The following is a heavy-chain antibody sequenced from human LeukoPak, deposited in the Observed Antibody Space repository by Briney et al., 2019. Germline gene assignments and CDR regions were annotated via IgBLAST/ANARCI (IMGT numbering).Heavy chain of an antibody. V-gene: IGHV4-59*05. D-gene: IGHD2-15*01. Sequence: SETLSLTCTVSGGSISSYYWNWIRQSPGKGLEWIVSINHSWSTYYNPSLKSRVTISVDTSKNQFSLKLTSVTAADTAIYYCARGTVVAGTFFSHYYMNVWGKGTTVTVSS. CDR3: ARGTVVAGTFFSHYYMNV. CDR1: GGSISSYY. J-gene: IGHJ6*03. CDR2: INHSWST.